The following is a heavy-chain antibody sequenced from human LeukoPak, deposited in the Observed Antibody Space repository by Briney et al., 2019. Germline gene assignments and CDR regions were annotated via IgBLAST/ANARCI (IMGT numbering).Heavy chain of an antibody. Sequence: GGSLRLSCAASGFTFDDYGMSWVRQAPGKGLEWVSYISSSGSTTYYADSVKGRFTISRDNAKNSLYLQMNSLRAEDTAVYYCARTMITVTTLDYWGQGILVTVSS. J-gene: IGHJ4*02. CDR2: ISSSGSTT. CDR3: ARTMITVTTLDY. D-gene: IGHD4-17*01. CDR1: GFTFDDYG. V-gene: IGHV3-48*03.